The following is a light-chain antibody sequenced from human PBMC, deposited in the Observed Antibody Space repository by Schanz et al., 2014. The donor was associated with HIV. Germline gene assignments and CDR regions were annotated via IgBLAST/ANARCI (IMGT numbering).Light chain of an antibody. V-gene: IGLV2-8*01. J-gene: IGLJ3*02. CDR2: EVN. CDR1: SNDIGSYTY. Sequence: QSALTQPASVSGSPGQSITVSCTGTSNDIGSYTYVAWYQQHPGKAPKLMIYEVNKRPSGVPGRFSGSRSGNTATLTVSGLQAEDEADYYCSSYAGTNNLWVFGGGTKVTVL. CDR3: SSYAGTNNLWV.